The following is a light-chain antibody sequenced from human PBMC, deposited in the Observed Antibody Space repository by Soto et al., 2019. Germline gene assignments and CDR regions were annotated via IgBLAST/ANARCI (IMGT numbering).Light chain of an antibody. J-gene: IGKJ3*01. CDR1: QSVSSY. V-gene: IGKV3-11*01. Sequence: EIVLTQSPATLSLSPGERVTLSCRASQSVSSYLAWYQQKPGQAPRLLIYDASNRATGIPARFSGSGSGTDFTLTISSLEPEDFAVYYCQQPLFTFGPGTKVDIK. CDR2: DAS. CDR3: QQPLFT.